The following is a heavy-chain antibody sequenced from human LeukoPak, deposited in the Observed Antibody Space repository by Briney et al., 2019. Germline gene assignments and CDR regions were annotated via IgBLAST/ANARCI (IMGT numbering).Heavy chain of an antibody. CDR1: GGSISSYY. CDR3: AGVPVGGQQLVDY. Sequence: SETLSLTCTVSGGSISSYYWSWIRQPPGKGLEWIGYIYYSGSTNYNPSLKSRVTISVDTSKNRFSLKLSSVTAADTAVYYCAGVPVGGQQLVDYWGQGTLVTVSS. V-gene: IGHV4-59*01. D-gene: IGHD6-13*01. CDR2: IYYSGST. J-gene: IGHJ4*02.